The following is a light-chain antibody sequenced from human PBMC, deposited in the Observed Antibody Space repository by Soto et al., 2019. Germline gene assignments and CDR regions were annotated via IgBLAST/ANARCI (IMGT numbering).Light chain of an antibody. J-gene: IGKJ1*01. CDR2: GAS. CDR1: QSVSSSY. V-gene: IGKV3-20*01. CDR3: QQYGSSPRT. Sequence: EIVLTQSPGTLSLSPGEIATLXCXASQSVSSSYLAWYQQKPGQAPRLLFYGASSRATGIPDRFSGSGSGTDFTLTISRLEPEDFAVYYCQQYGSSPRTFGQGTKVDIK.